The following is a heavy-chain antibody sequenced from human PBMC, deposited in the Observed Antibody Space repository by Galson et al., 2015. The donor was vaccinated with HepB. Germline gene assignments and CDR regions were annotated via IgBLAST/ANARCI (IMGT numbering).Heavy chain of an antibody. V-gene: IGHV3-33*01. J-gene: IGHJ4*02. CDR3: ARDLGFGLDY. Sequence: SLRLSCAASGFTFSSSGMYWVRQAPGKGLEWVAVIWYDGSIEYYRDSVRGRFTVSRDNSRNTLYLQMSSLRAEDTAVYYCARDLGFGLDYWGQGTLGTVSS. CDR1: GFTFSSSG. D-gene: IGHD3-10*01. CDR2: IWYDGSIE.